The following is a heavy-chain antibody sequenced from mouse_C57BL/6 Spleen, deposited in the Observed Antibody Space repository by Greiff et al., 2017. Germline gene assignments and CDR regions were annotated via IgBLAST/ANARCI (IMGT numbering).Heavy chain of an antibody. CDR1: GYTFTSYD. J-gene: IGHJ1*03. D-gene: IGHD5-5*01. CDR3: ARDYQDLYFDV. V-gene: IGHV1-85*01. CDR2: IYPRDGST. Sequence: QVQLKESGPELVKPGASVKLSCKASGYTFTSYDINWVKQRPGQGLEWIGWIYPRDGSTKYNEKFKGKATLTVDTSSSTAYMELHSLTSEASSVYFCARDYQDLYFDVWGTGTTVTVYS.